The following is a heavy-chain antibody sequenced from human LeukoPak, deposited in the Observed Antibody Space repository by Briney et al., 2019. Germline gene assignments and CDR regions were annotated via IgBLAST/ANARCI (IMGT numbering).Heavy chain of an antibody. CDR1: GGSISSGGYY. D-gene: IGHD1-14*01. Sequence: SQTLSLTCTVSGGSISSGGYYWSWIHQHPGKGLEWIGYIYYSGSTYYNPSLKSRVTISVDTSKNQFSLKLSSVTAADTAVYYCARQRSITRGAPFDYWGQGTLVTVSS. CDR2: IYYSGST. CDR3: ARQRSITRGAPFDY. V-gene: IGHV4-31*03. J-gene: IGHJ4*02.